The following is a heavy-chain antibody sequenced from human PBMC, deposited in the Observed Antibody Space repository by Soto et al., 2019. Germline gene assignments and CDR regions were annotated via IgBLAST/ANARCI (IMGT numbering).Heavy chain of an antibody. J-gene: IGHJ6*03. Sequence: GGSLRLSCAASGFTFSSYWMHWVRQAPGKGLVWVSRINSDGSSTSYADSVKGRFTISRDNAKNTLYLQMNSLRAEDTAVYYCARGSMEWLFDYYMDVWGKGTTVTVSS. CDR2: INSDGSST. CDR3: ARGSMEWLFDYYMDV. CDR1: GFTFSSYW. D-gene: IGHD3-3*01. V-gene: IGHV3-74*01.